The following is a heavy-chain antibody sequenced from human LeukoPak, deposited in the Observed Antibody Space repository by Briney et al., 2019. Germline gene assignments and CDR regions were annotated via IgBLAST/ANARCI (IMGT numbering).Heavy chain of an antibody. J-gene: IGHJ4*02. CDR3: AKAPCSTTSCTYFDY. V-gene: IGHV3-9*03. CDR2: ISWNSDSI. D-gene: IGHD2-2*01. Sequence: GGSLRLSCAASGFIFGDYAMHWVRQGPGKGLEWVSSISWNSDSIGYADSVKGRFTISRDNAKNSLYLQMNSLRAEDMALYYCAKAPCSTTSCTYFDYWGQGTLVTVSS. CDR1: GFIFGDYA.